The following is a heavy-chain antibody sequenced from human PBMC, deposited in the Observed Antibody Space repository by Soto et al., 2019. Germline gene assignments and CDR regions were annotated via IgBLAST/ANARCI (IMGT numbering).Heavy chain of an antibody. Sequence: SGGSLRLSCAASGFTFSSYWMHWVRQAPGKGLVWVSRINSDGSSTSYADYVKGRFTISRDNAKNTLYLQMNSLRAEDTAVYYCARSLSQWLVPVFDYWGQGTLVTVSS. J-gene: IGHJ4*02. CDR2: INSDGSST. CDR3: ARSLSQWLVPVFDY. V-gene: IGHV3-74*01. D-gene: IGHD6-19*01. CDR1: GFTFSSYW.